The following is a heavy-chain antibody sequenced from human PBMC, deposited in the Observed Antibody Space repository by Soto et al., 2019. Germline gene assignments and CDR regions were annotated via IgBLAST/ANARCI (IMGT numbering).Heavy chain of an antibody. D-gene: IGHD2-2*01. J-gene: IGHJ4*02. CDR3: ARDRGPAAALFDY. CDR2: IYSGGST. Sequence: GGSLSLSCAASGFTVSSNYMSWVRQAPGKGLEWVSVIYSGGSTYYADSVKGRFTISRDNSKNTLYLQMNSLRAEDTAVYYCARDRGPAAALFDYWGQGTLVTVSS. CDR1: GFTVSSNY. V-gene: IGHV3-66*01.